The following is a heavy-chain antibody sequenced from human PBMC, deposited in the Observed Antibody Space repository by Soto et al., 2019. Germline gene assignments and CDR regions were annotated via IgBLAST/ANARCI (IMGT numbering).Heavy chain of an antibody. CDR3: ARGPYYYDSSGYYYWDY. V-gene: IGHV1-69*13. J-gene: IGHJ4*02. D-gene: IGHD3-22*01. Sequence: WASVKVSCKASGGTFSSYAISWVRQAPGQGLEWMGGIIPIFGTANYAQKFQGRVTITADESTSTAYMELSSLRSEDTAVYYCARGPYYYDSSGYYYWDYWGQGTLVTVSS. CDR2: IIPIFGTA. CDR1: GGTFSSYA.